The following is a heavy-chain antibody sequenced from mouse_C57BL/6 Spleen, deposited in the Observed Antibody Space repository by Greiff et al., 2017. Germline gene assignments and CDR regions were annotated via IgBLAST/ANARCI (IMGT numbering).Heavy chain of an antibody. CDR2: IDPSDSYT. CDR1: GYTFTSYW. Sequence: VQLQQPGAELVRPGTSVKLSCKASGYTFTSYWMHWVKQRPGQGLEWIGVIDPSDSYTNYNQKFKGKATLTVDTSSSTAYMQLSSLTSEDSAVYYCARKGTLYVDYWGQGTTLTVSS. J-gene: IGHJ2*01. V-gene: IGHV1-59*01. CDR3: ARKGTLYVDY.